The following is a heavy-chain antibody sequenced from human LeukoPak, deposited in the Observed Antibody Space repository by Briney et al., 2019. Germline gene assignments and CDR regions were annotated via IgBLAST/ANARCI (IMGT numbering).Heavy chain of an antibody. CDR2: TYYRSKWYS. V-gene: IGHV6-1*01. CDR3: ARDVRHDYVWGSYRLEFDY. Sequence: SQTLSLTFAISGDSVSSNSAAWSWLRQSPSRGLEWLGRTYYRSKWYSDYAVSVKSRITINPDTSKNQFSLQLNSVTPEDTAVYYCARDVRHDYVWGSYRLEFDYWGQGTLVTISS. D-gene: IGHD3-16*02. J-gene: IGHJ4*02. CDR1: GDSVSSNSAA.